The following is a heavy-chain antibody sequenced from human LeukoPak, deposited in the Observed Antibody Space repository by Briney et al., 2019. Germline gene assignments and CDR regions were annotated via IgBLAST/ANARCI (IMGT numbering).Heavy chain of an antibody. D-gene: IGHD3-22*01. J-gene: IGHJ4*02. CDR3: ARLEMYYYDSSGYDFDY. CDR2: INPSGGST. Sequence: ASVKVSCKSSGYTFTSYYMHWVRQAPGQGLEWMGIINPSGGSTSYAQKFQGRVTMTTDTSTSTAYMELRSLRSDDTAVYYWARLEMYYYDSSGYDFDYWGQGTLVTVSS. CDR1: GYTFTSYY. V-gene: IGHV1-46*01.